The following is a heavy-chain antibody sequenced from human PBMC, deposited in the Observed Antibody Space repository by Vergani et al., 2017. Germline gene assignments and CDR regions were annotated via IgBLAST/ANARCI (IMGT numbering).Heavy chain of an antibody. V-gene: IGHV4-31*03. J-gene: IGHJ2*01. Sequence: QVQLQESGPGLVKPSQTLSLTCTVSGGSISSGGYYWSWIRQHPGKGLEWIGYIYYSGSTYYNPSLKSRVTISVDTSKNQFSLKLSSVTAADTAVYYCARSYYYDSSGYSTGPGYFDLWGRGTLFTVSS. CDR1: GGSISSGGYY. CDR3: ARSYYYDSSGYSTGPGYFDL. CDR2: IYYSGST. D-gene: IGHD3-22*01.